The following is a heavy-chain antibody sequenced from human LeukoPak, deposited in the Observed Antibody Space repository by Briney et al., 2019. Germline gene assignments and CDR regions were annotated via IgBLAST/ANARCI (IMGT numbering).Heavy chain of an antibody. CDR2: IRYDGSNK. Sequence: GGSLRLSCAASGFTFSSYGMHWVRQAPGKGLEWVAFIRYDGSNKYYADSVKGRFTISRDNSKNTLYLQMNSLRAEDTAVYYCAKIDWGRWYYFDYWGQGTLVTVSS. CDR1: GFTFSSYG. D-gene: IGHD4-23*01. CDR3: AKIDWGRWYYFDY. J-gene: IGHJ4*02. V-gene: IGHV3-30*02.